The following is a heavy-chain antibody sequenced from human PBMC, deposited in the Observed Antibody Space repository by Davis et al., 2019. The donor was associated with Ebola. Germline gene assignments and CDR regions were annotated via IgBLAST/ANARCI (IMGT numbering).Heavy chain of an antibody. CDR1: SGSIGSSNYY. D-gene: IGHD2-21*02. V-gene: IGHV4-39*02. J-gene: IGHJ4*02. Sequence: SETLSLTCSVSSGSIGSSNYYCSWLRQPPGKGLEWIGSLFYTGTTYFNPSLNSRVAVSVDTSRNHFSLKLSSVTATDTAIYYCAIQVVGTTRIFDFWGQGTLVTVSS. CDR3: AIQVVGTTRIFDF. CDR2: LFYTGTT.